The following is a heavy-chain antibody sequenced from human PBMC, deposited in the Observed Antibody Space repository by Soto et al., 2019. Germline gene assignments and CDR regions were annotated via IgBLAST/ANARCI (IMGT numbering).Heavy chain of an antibody. Sequence: QEQLVQSGAEVKKPGASVKVSCKAFGYTFTSYDINCVRQATGQGLAWMGWMNPNSGNTGYAQKFQGRATMTRNTSISAAYMDLSSLGSEDTAVYFCARGRSCGSVKCSELSFWGQGTTVTVSS. V-gene: IGHV1-8*01. D-gene: IGHD1-26*01. CDR1: GYTFTSYD. CDR2: MNPNSGNT. CDR3: ARGRSCGSVKCSELSF. J-gene: IGHJ6*02.